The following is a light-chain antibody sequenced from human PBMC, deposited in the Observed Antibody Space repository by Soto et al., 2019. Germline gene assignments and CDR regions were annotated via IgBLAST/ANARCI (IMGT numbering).Light chain of an antibody. CDR1: EIVSTY. CDR3: QQRSSWPLT. J-gene: IGKJ4*01. V-gene: IGKV3-11*01. Sequence: EVVLAQSPATLSLSPGDRATLSCRANEIVSTYLAWYQQKPGQSPRLLIYDTSKRATGIPARFSGSGSGTDFTLTIVSLEPEDFVFYYCQQRSSWPLTFGGGTKVDIK. CDR2: DTS.